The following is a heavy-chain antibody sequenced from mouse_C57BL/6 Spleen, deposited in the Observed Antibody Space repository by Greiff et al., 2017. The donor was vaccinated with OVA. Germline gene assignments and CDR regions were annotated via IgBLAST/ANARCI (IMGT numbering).Heavy chain of an antibody. CDR2: IHPNSGSN. V-gene: IGHV1-64*01. Sequence: QVQLQQPGAELVKPGASVKLSCKASGYTFTSYWMHWVKQRPGQGLEWIGMIHPNSGSNKYNEKFKSKATLTVDKSSSTAYMQLSSLTSEDSAVYYCAREFKVYYGSSYGAMDYWGQGTSVTVSS. CDR3: AREFKVYYGSSYGAMDY. D-gene: IGHD1-1*01. J-gene: IGHJ4*01. CDR1: GYTFTSYW.